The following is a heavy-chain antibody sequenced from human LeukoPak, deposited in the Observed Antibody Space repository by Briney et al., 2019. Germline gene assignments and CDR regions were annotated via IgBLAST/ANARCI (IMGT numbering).Heavy chain of an antibody. CDR2: ISCYNGDT. J-gene: IGHJ4*02. V-gene: IGHV1-18*01. D-gene: IGHD6-19*01. CDR3: VRDPSNTSGRFAYFDY. CDR1: GYTFTSHG. Sequence: ASVKVSCKASGYTFTSHGISWVRLVPGQGLEWMAWISCYNGDTIYSQNFQGRVTMTTDTSTNTAYMELRSLRSDDTAVYYCVRDPSNTSGRFAYFDYWGQGTLVTVSS.